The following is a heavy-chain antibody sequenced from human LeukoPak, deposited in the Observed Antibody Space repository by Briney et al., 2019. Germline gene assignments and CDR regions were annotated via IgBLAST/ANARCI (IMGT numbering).Heavy chain of an antibody. CDR1: GGSISSSSYY. V-gene: IGHV4-39*07. J-gene: IGHJ6*02. D-gene: IGHD1-14*01. Sequence: SETLSLTCTVSGGSISSSSYYWSWIRQPPGKGLEWIGEINHSGSTNYNPSLKSRVTTSVDTSKNQFSLKLSSVTAADTAVYYCTRGRRTPYYYCGMDVWGQGTTVTVSS. CDR3: TRGRRTPYYYCGMDV. CDR2: INHSGST.